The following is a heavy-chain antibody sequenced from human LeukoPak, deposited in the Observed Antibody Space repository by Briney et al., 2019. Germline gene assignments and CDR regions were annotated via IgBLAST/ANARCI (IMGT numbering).Heavy chain of an antibody. CDR2: ISYDGSNK. Sequence: PGGSLRLSCAASGFTFSSYAMHWVRQAPGKGLEWVAVISYDGSNKYYADSVKGRFTISRDNSKNTLYLQMNSPRAEDTAVYYCARTWAHYYYYGMDVWGQGTTVTVSS. D-gene: IGHD3-16*01. J-gene: IGHJ6*02. CDR3: ARTWAHYYYYGMDV. V-gene: IGHV3-30*04. CDR1: GFTFSSYA.